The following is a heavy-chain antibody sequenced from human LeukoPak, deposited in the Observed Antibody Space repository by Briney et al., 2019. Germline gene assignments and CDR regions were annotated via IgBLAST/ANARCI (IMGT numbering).Heavy chain of an antibody. CDR3: ATDLSTATTYYFDY. J-gene: IGHJ4*02. CDR1: GYTFTGYY. V-gene: IGHV1-24*01. Sequence: ASVKVSCKASGYTFTGYYMHWVRQAPGQGLEWMGGFDPEDGETIYAQKFQGRVTMTEDTSTDTAYMELSSLRSEDTAVYYCATDLSTATTYYFDYWGQGTLVTVSS. D-gene: IGHD5-12*01. CDR2: FDPEDGET.